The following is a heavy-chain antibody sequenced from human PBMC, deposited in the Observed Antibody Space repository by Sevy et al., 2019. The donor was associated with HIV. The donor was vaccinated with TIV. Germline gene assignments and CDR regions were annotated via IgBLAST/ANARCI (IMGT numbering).Heavy chain of an antibody. CDR1: GGSIRSGRYY. V-gene: IGHV4-61*02. J-gene: IGHJ4*02. CDR2: IFPSGGP. Sequence: SETLSLTCTVSGGSIRSGRYYWTWIRQPAGKGLEWIGRIFPSGGPTFNPSMKSRVSISIDTSKKQFSLRLTSVTAADTAVYYCARADGDGYNYGYFDSWGPGTLVTVSS. CDR3: ARADGDGYNYGYFDS. D-gene: IGHD5-12*01.